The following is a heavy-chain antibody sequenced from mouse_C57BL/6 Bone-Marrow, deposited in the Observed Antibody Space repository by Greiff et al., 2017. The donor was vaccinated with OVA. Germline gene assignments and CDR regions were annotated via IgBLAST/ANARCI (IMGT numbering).Heavy chain of an antibody. CDR1: GFTFSSYG. CDR2: ISSGGSYT. D-gene: IGHD1-1*01. CDR3: AREDYDGSSYLYYFDY. V-gene: IGHV5-6*01. Sequence: EVQVVESGGDLVKPGGSLKLSCAASGFTFSSYGMSWVRQTPDKRLEWVATISSGGSYTYYPDSVKGRFTISRDNAKNTLYLQMSSLKSEDTAMYYCAREDYDGSSYLYYFDYWGQGTTLTVSS. J-gene: IGHJ2*01.